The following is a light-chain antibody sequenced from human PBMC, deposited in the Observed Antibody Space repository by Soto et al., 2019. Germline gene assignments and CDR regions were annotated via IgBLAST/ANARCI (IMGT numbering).Light chain of an antibody. V-gene: IGLV2-11*01. J-gene: IGLJ1*01. CDR1: TNDVGNYNY. CDR2: DVT. Sequence: QSVLTQPRSVPGSPGQSVTISCTGTTNDVGNYNYVSWYQQHPSKAPKLMIYDVTKRPSGVPDRFSGSKSGNTASLTISGLQSDDEADYYCCSYAGSYSYVFGSGTKVTVL. CDR3: CSYAGSYSYV.